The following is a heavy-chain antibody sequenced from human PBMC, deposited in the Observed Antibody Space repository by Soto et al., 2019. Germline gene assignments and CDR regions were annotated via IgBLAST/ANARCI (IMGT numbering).Heavy chain of an antibody. D-gene: IGHD2-2*01. CDR1: GYSFTSYW. CDR2: IDPSDSYT. V-gene: IGHV5-10-1*01. CDR3: ARHSGIVGVPAEGNWFDP. Sequence: PGESLKISCKGSGYSFTSYWISWVRQMPGKGLEWMGRIDPSDSYTNYSPSFQGHVTIPADKSISTAYLQWSSLKASDTAMYYCARHSGIVGVPAEGNWFDPWGQGTLVTVSS. J-gene: IGHJ5*02.